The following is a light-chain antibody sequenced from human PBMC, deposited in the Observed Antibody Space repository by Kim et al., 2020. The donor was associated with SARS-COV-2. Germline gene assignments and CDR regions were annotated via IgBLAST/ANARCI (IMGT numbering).Light chain of an antibody. V-gene: IGKV1-39*01. J-gene: IGKJ2*01. CDR2: SAS. CDR1: QSISNY. Sequence: DIQMTQSPSSLSASVGDRVTITCRAGQSISNYVSWYQQKPQKAPKLLIYSASTLQNGIPSRFSGAGSGKHFTLTINTLQPEDFATYYCQQGYSSPYTFGQGTKLEI. CDR3: QQGYSSPYT.